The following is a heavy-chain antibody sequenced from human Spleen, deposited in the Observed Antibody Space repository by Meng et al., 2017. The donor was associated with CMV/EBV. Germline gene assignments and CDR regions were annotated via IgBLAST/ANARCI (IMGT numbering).Heavy chain of an antibody. Sequence: GSLRLSCTVSGGSISSYYWTWIRQPPGKGLEWIGNIFYSRGSSYTGTTNYNPSLKSRLTISVDTSKNQISLKLSSVTAADTAVYYCARAGYYYYYGMDVWGQGTTVTVSS. CDR2: IFYSRGSSYTGTT. J-gene: IGHJ6*02. V-gene: IGHV4-59*05. CDR3: ARAGYYYYYGMDV. CDR1: GGSISSYY.